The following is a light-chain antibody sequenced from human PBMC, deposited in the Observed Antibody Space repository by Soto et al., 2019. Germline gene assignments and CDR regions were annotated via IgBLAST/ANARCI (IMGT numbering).Light chain of an antibody. CDR1: SGHSNYA. Sequence: QAVLTQSPSASASLGASVKLTCTLSSGHSNYAIAWHQQQPEKGPRYLMKLNSDGSHSKGDGIPDRFSGSSSGAERYLTISSLQSEDEADYHCQTWDSGVVVFGGGTKLTVL. J-gene: IGLJ2*01. V-gene: IGLV4-69*01. CDR3: QTWDSGVVV. CDR2: LNSDGSH.